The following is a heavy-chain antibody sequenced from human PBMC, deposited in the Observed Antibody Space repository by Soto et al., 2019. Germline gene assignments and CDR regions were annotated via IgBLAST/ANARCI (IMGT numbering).Heavy chain of an antibody. CDR2: VSKSDYT. CDR3: AREDSIIIPAVADV. D-gene: IGHD3-10*01. V-gene: IGHV3-21*04. CDR1: GFTFTNLG. Sequence: PGGSLRLSCEVSGFTFTNLGINWVRQAPGKGLEWVSSVSKSDYTYYSESVKGRFTISRDNAKNSVSLQMNSLRAEDTAVYYCAREDSIIIPAVADVWGQGTQVTVSS. J-gene: IGHJ4*02.